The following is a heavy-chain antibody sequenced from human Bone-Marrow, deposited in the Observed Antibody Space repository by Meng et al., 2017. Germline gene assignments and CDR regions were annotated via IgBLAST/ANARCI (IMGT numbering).Heavy chain of an antibody. Sequence: QVQLQESGPGLVKPSQTLSLTCTVSGGSISSGNHYWSWIRQHPGKVLEYIGYIYYSGSTYYNPSLKSRVIISVDTSKNQFSLRLNSVTAADTAVYYCASLYGDSSVWYLDLWGRGTLVTVSS. CDR3: ASLYGDSSVWYLDL. CDR1: GGSISSGNHY. J-gene: IGHJ2*01. CDR2: IYYSGST. D-gene: IGHD4-17*01. V-gene: IGHV4-31*03.